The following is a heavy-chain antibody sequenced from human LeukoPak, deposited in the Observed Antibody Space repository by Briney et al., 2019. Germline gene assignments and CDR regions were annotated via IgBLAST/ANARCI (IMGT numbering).Heavy chain of an antibody. CDR1: GYTFTGYY. V-gene: IGHV1-18*04. Sequence: GASVKVSCKASGYTFTGYYMHWVRQAPGQGREWMGWISAYNGNTNYAQKFQGRVTMTTDTSTSTAYMELRSLRSDDTAVYYCARDRYDRSPSDYWGQGTLVTVSS. CDR2: ISAYNGNT. J-gene: IGHJ4*02. D-gene: IGHD3-3*01. CDR3: ARDRYDRSPSDY.